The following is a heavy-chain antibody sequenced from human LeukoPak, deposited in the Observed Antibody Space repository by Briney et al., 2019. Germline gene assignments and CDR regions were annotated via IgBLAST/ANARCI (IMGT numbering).Heavy chain of an antibody. D-gene: IGHD3-10*01. CDR1: GGSISSGSYY. J-gene: IGHJ5*02. CDR2: IYTSGST. CDR3: ARESVRGGPWRWFDP. V-gene: IGHV4-61*02. Sequence: SETLSLTCTVSGGSISSGSYYWSWIRQPAGTGLEWIGRIYTSGSTNYNPSLKSRVTISVDTSKNQFSLKLSSVTAADTAVYYCARESVRGGPWRWFDPWGQGTLVTVSS.